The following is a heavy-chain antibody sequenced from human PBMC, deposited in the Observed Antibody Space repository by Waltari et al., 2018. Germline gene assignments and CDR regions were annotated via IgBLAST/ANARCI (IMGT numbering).Heavy chain of an antibody. V-gene: IGHV1-2*07. CDR3: ARDAGGIAAADTSHFDS. Sequence: QVQLVQSGAEVKKPGASMKVSCKASGYTFNDFYIHWVRLTPGQGLEWLGWLRPFSGGTSFARSFQGRVTMTRDTAISTIYLELSSLRSDDTAIYYCARDAGGIAAADTSHFDSWGQGTLVTVSS. CDR2: LRPFSGGT. D-gene: IGHD6-13*01. CDR1: GYTFNDFY. J-gene: IGHJ4*02.